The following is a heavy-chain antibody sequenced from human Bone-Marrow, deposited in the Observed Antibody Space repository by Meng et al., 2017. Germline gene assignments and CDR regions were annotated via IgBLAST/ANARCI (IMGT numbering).Heavy chain of an antibody. CDR1: GFSFSDYG. J-gene: IGHJ3*02. CDR3: ARGSPPAYCGGDCYSTLPDI. CDR2: IWYDGSNK. Sequence: GGSLRLSCAASGFSFSDYGMSWVRQVPGKGLEWVAVIWYDGSNKYYADSVKGRFTISRDNSKNTLYLQMNSLRAEDTAVYYCARGSPPAYCGGDCYSTLPDIWGQGTMVTVSS. D-gene: IGHD2-21*02. V-gene: IGHV3-33*08.